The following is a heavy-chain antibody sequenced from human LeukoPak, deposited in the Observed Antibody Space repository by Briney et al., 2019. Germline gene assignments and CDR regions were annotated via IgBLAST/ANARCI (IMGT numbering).Heavy chain of an antibody. J-gene: IGHJ4*02. CDR2: ISSSSSYT. CDR3: ARCYYDSSGYYSYDY. CDR1: GFTFSDYY. Sequence: GGSLRLSCAASGFTFSDYYMSWIRQAPGKGLEWVSYISSSSSYTNYADSVKGRFTISRDNAKNSLYLQMNSLRAEDTAVYYCARCYYDSSGYYSYDYWGQGTLVTVSS. D-gene: IGHD3-22*01. V-gene: IGHV3-11*06.